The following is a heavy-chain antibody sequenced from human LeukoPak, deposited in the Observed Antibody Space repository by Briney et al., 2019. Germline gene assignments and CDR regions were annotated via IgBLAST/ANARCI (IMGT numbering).Heavy chain of an antibody. CDR2: IKQDGSEK. CDR3: AKGRGFRVWDPWDN. CDR1: GFSFSSYW. J-gene: IGHJ4*02. Sequence: GGSLRLSCAASGFSFSSYWMSWVRQAPGKGLEWVANIKQDGSEKYYVDSVKGRFTISRDNSKNTLFLEMNSLRVEDTAVYYCAKGRGFRVWDPWDNWGQGTLITVSS. V-gene: IGHV3-7*03. D-gene: IGHD3-16*01.